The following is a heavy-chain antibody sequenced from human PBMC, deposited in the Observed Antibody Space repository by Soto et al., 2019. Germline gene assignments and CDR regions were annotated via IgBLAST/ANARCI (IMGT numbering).Heavy chain of an antibody. CDR1: GYIFSIHC. D-gene: IGHD2-2*01. CDR2: INPGGGRT. CDR3: ARDVSGPGATYVMDV. J-gene: IGHJ6*02. V-gene: IGHV1-46*01. Sequence: ASVKVSCKASGYIFSIHCIYCVLQSPLQGLQWMGIINPGGGRTAYAQKFQGRVTLTRDMSTSTVYMELTSLTYDDTAVYYCARDVSGPGATYVMDVWGQGTTVTVSS.